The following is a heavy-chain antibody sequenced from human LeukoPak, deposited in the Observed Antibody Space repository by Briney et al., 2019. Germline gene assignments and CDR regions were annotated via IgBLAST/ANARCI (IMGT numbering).Heavy chain of an antibody. J-gene: IGHJ3*02. Sequence: SGTLSLTCTVSGGSISSYYWSWIRQPPGKGLEWIGYIYYSGSTNYNPSLKSRVTISVDTSKNQFSPKLSSVTAADTAVYYCARVLSLAGIQSCDAFDIWGQGTMVTVSS. CDR1: GGSISSYY. CDR2: IYYSGST. CDR3: ARVLSLAGIQSCDAFDI. V-gene: IGHV4-59*01. D-gene: IGHD6-13*01.